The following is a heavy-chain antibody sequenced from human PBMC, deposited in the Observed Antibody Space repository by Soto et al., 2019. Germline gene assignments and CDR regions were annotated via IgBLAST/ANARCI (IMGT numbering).Heavy chain of an antibody. CDR3: ARESGDWPLNWFDP. J-gene: IGHJ5*02. Sequence: VHLVESGGGLVQPGGSLRLSCAASGFNFTNHWMHWVRQAPGKGLVWVSRITSDGKRKAYAESVKGRFAISRDNAKNAVYLQMNGLTVEDTAGYYCARESGDWPLNWFDPWGQGTLVTVSS. V-gene: IGHV3-74*01. CDR1: GFNFTNHW. CDR2: ITSDGKRK. D-gene: IGHD2-21*02.